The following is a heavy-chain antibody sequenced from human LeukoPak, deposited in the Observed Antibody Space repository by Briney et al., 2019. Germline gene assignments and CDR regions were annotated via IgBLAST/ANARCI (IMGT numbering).Heavy chain of an antibody. J-gene: IGHJ4*02. D-gene: IGHD6-6*01. CDR2: IYYSGST. CDR1: GGSISSYY. Sequence: SETLSLTCTVSGGSISSYYWSWIRQPPGKGLEWIGYIYYSGSTNYNPSLKSRVTISVDTSKNQFSLKLRSVTAADTAVYYCARNRAKYSSSDYWGQGTLVTVSS. V-gene: IGHV4-59*01. CDR3: ARNRAKYSSSDY.